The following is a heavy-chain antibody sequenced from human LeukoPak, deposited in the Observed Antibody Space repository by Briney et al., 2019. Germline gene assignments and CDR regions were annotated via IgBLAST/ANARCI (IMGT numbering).Heavy chain of an antibody. CDR3: ARQSAMLRGPEDIFYFEF. CDR1: GFSFSTYW. V-gene: IGHV3-7*01. J-gene: IGHJ4*02. D-gene: IGHD2-21*01. Sequence: GGSLRLSCETSGFSFSTYWMSWVRQPPGKGLEWVANIRQDGSEKYYVDSVKGRFTISRDIAKQSVFLQMNSLRAEDTAVYYCARQSAMLRGPEDIFYFEFWGLGTLVTVSA. CDR2: IRQDGSEK.